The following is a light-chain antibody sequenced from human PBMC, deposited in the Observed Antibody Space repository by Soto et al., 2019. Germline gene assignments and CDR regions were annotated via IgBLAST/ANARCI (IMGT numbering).Light chain of an antibody. V-gene: IGLV1-51*01. Sequence: QSVLTPPPSVSAAPGQKVTISCSGSSSNLGNNYVSWYQHLPGTAPKLLIYDNNKRPSGIPDRFSGSKTGTSATLGITGLQTGDAADYYCGTWDTSLSAGVFGAGTKLSV. CDR1: SSNLGNNY. CDR2: DNN. J-gene: IGLJ2*01. CDR3: GTWDTSLSAGV.